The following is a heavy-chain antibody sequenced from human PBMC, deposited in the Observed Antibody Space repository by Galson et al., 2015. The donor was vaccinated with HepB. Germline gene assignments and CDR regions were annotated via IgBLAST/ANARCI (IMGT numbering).Heavy chain of an antibody. D-gene: IGHD6-13*01. CDR3: ASSGYDSSSWSGPFDY. V-gene: IGHV3-11*06. CDR1: GFTFSDYY. J-gene: IGHJ4*02. Sequence: SLRLSCAASGFTFSDYYMSWIRQAPGKGLEWVSYISSSSSYTNYADSVKGRFTISRDNAKNSLYLQMNSLRAEDTAVYYCASSGYDSSSWSGPFDYWGQGTLVTVSS. CDR2: ISSSSSYT.